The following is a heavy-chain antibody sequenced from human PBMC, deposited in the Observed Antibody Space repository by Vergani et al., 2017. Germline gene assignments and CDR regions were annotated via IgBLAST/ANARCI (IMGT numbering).Heavy chain of an antibody. CDR1: GDSFSKYW. Sequence: EVQVVLSGAELKKPGESLRISCKGSGDSFSKYWIGWARQVPGKGLEWMGRINPSDSSTNYSPSFQGHVTLSVDKSINTAYLQWSSLKASDTAIFYCASGMRGGVTTSIDEYFDSWGQGTLVTVSS. D-gene: IGHD4-17*01. CDR2: INPSDSST. J-gene: IGHJ4*02. CDR3: ASGMRGGVTTSIDEYFDS. V-gene: IGHV5-10-1*03.